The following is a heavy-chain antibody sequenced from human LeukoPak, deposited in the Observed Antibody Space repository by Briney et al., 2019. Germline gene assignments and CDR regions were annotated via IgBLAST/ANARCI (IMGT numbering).Heavy chain of an antibody. CDR1: GFTFSSYA. J-gene: IGHJ4*02. D-gene: IGHD3-10*01. CDR3: ARGWSFYYGSGSPDYFDY. CDR2: ISYDGSNK. Sequence: PGRSLRLSCAASGFTFSSYAMHWVRQAPGKGLEWVAVISYDGSNKYYADSVKGRFTISRDNSKNTLYLQMNSLRAEDTAVYYCARGWSFYYGSGSPDYFDYWGQGTLVTVSS. V-gene: IGHV3-30-3*01.